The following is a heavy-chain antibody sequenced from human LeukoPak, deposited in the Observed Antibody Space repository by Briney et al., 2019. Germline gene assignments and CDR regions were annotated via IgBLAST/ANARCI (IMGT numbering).Heavy chain of an antibody. CDR2: IYYSGST. Sequence: SETLSLTCSVSGGSISSYYWSSIRQPPGKGLEWIGYIYYSGSTNYNPSLKSRVTLSVDTSKSQFSLTLSSVTAADTAVYYCARVGYSGSGYYFDNWGQGTLVTVSS. CDR3: ARVGYSGSGYYFDN. V-gene: IGHV4-59*01. J-gene: IGHJ4*02. D-gene: IGHD1-26*01. CDR1: GGSISSYY.